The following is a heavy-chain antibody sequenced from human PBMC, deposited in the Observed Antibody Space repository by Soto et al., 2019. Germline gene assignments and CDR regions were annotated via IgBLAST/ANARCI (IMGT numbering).Heavy chain of an antibody. Sequence: EVQLVESGGGLVQPGGSLRLSCAASELPANKNSMTWFRQAPGKGLDWVPIIFTGGNTNYADSGRGRFTVSRDISKNTLYLQMNGLRDGDTAIYYCARDKALVVPSFVNSDYYYYAMDVWGQGTTVTVSS. CDR3: ARDKALVVPSFVNSDYYYYAMDV. J-gene: IGHJ6*02. V-gene: IGHV3-66*01. CDR2: IFTGGNT. CDR1: ELPANKNS. D-gene: IGHD2-2*01.